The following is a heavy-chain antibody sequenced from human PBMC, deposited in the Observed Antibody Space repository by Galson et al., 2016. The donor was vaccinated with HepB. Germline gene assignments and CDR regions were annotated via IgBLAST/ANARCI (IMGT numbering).Heavy chain of an antibody. V-gene: IGHV3-23*01. J-gene: IGHJ4*02. Sequence: SLRLSCAASGFTVSNNYMSWVRQAPGKGLEWVSGISGGGNNAYYADSVKGRFTISRDNSNNTLYLQMNSLRAEDTAVYYCARGGPFSTSWYLDFWGQGTLLTVSS. CDR1: GFTVSNNY. CDR2: ISGGGNNA. CDR3: ARGGPFSTSWYLDF. D-gene: IGHD6-13*01.